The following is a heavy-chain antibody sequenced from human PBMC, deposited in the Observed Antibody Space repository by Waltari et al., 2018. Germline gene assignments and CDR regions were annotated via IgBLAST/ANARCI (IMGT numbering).Heavy chain of an antibody. CDR2: INPSGGST. CDR3: ARGKYCSSTSCYAGPDY. J-gene: IGHJ4*02. V-gene: IGHV1-46*01. Sequence: HVQLVQSGAEVKKPGASVKVSCTASGYTFTSYYMHWVRQPPGQELEWMGIINPSGGSTMDGQKFQGRVTMTRDTSTSTGYMELSSLRYEDTAVYYCARGKYCSSTSCYAGPDYWGQGTLVTVSS. D-gene: IGHD2-2*01. CDR1: GYTFTSYY.